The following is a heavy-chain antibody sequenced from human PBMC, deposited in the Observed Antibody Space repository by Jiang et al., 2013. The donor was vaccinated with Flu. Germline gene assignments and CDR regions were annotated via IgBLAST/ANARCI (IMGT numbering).Heavy chain of an antibody. V-gene: IGHV4-31*02. CDR2: IYYSGST. CDR1: SISSGGLL. CDR3: ARELSVYYYDSSGYLFWFDP. J-gene: IGHJ5*02. Sequence: SISSGGLLLELDPPAPRKGLEWIGYIYYSGSTYYNPSLKSRVTISVDTSKNQFSLKLSSVTAADTAVYYCARELSVYYYDSSGYLFWFDPWGQGTLVTVSS. D-gene: IGHD3-22*01.